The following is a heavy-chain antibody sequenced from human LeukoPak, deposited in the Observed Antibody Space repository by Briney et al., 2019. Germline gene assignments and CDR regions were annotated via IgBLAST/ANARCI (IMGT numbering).Heavy chain of an antibody. D-gene: IGHD7-27*01. CDR2: ISGGGIST. V-gene: IGHV3-23*01. J-gene: IGHJ4*02. CDR1: GFTFNNYA. Sequence: GGSLGLSCAASGFTFNNYAMSWVRQAPGKGLEWVSGISGGGISTFYADSVKGRFTISRDNFKNTLYLQMNSLRAEDTAVYYCAKNPDSDTWGYWGQGTLVTVSS. CDR3: AKNPDSDTWGY.